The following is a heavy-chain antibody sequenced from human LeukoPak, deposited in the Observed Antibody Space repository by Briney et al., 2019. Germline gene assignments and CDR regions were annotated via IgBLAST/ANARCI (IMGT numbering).Heavy chain of an antibody. CDR3: ARARREMVDY. CDR1: GHSISSGYY. D-gene: IGHD5-24*01. Sequence: SETLSLTCAVSGHSISSGYYWGWIRQAPGRGLEWIGSIYHSGSTYYNPSLMSRVTISVDTSKNQFSLKLNSVTAADTAVYYCARARREMVDYWGQGTLVTVSS. CDR2: IYHSGST. J-gene: IGHJ4*02. V-gene: IGHV4-38-2*01.